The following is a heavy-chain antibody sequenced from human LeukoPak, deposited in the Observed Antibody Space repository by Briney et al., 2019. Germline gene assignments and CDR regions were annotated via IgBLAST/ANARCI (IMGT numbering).Heavy chain of an antibody. D-gene: IGHD3-3*01. CDR1: GGSFSGYY. CDR3: ARGISDFWSGYYLYFDY. Sequence: PSETLSLTCAVYGGSFSGYYWSWIRQPPGKGLEWIGEISHSGSTNYNPSLKSRVTISVDTSKNQFSLKLSSVTAADTAVYYCARGISDFWSGYYLYFDYWGQGTLVTVSS. CDR2: ISHSGST. V-gene: IGHV4-34*01. J-gene: IGHJ4*02.